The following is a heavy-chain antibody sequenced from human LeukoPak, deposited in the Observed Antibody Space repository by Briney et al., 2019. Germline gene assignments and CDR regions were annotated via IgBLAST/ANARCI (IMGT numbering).Heavy chain of an antibody. J-gene: IGHJ4*02. V-gene: IGHV3-33*01. CDR3: ARDNYGSGSYYIDY. Sequence: PGGSLGLSCAASGFTFSSYGMHWVRQAPGKGLEWVAVIWYDGSNKYYADSVKGRFTISRDNSKNTLYLQMNSLRAEDTAVYYCARDNYGSGSYYIDYWGQGTLVTVSS. CDR1: GFTFSSYG. D-gene: IGHD3-10*01. CDR2: IWYDGSNK.